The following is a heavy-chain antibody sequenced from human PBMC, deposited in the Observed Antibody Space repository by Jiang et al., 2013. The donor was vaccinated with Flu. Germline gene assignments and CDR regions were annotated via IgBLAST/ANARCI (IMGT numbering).Heavy chain of an antibody. CDR3: ARDHIVVVTAMEGYYYYGMDV. CDR1: GYTFTGYY. CDR2: INPNSGGT. V-gene: IGHV1-2*02. D-gene: IGHD2-21*02. J-gene: IGHJ6*02. Sequence: GASVKVSCKASGYTFTGYYMHWVRQAPGQGLEWMGWINPNSGGTNYAQKFQDRVTMTRDTSISTAYMELSRLRSDDTAVYYCARDHIVVVTAMEGYYYYGMDVWGQGTTVTVSS.